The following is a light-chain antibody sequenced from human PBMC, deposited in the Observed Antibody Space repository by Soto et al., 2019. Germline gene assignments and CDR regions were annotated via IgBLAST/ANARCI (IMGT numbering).Light chain of an antibody. Sequence: EIEVTQSPATLSVTPGESVTLSCRASQRITDTLAWYQQRPGQAPRLLIFGASTRATGIPARFSGSVSGTEFTLTISSPQSEDFAIYYCQQYNNWPPYTFGQGTKVDIK. CDR3: QQYNNWPPYT. CDR2: GAS. V-gene: IGKV3D-15*01. J-gene: IGKJ2*01. CDR1: QRITDT.